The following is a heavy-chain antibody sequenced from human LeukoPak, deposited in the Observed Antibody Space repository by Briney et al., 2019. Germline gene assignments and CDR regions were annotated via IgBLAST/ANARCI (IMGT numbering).Heavy chain of an antibody. V-gene: IGHV3-23*01. CDR3: AKQSAGSAAWYSLHYDF. D-gene: IGHD6-13*01. J-gene: IGHJ4*02. Sequence: GGSLRLSCAASGFTFSSYAMSWVRQAPGKGLEWVSAISGSGGSTYYADSVKGRFTISRDNSKDTLYLQMNGLRAEDTAVYFCAKQSAGSAAWYSLHYDFWGQGTLVTVSS. CDR1: GFTFSSYA. CDR2: ISGSGGST.